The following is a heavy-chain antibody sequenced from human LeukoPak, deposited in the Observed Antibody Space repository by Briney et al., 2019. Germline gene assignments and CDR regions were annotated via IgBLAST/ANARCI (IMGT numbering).Heavy chain of an antibody. J-gene: IGHJ4*02. CDR1: GDSISNYY. CDR2: MYNRGST. Sequence: SETLSLTCTVSGDSISNYYWSWIRQSPGKELEWIGYMYNRGSTIYNPSLKSRVTISTDTSKNQFSLRLTSVTAADTAVYYCARAGKAVTGTLDSWGQGALITVSS. CDR3: ARAGKAVTGTLDS. V-gene: IGHV4-59*01. D-gene: IGHD6-19*01.